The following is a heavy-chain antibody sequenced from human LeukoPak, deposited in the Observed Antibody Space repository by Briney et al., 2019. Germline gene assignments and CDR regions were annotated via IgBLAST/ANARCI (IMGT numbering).Heavy chain of an antibody. V-gene: IGHV3-23*01. CDR2: ISGGSGST. Sequence: GGSLRLSCAASGFTFSSYAMSWVRQAPGKGLAWVSTISGGSGSTYCADSVKGRFTISRDNSKNTLYLQMNSLRAEDTAVYYCARDLSRYQLLISYYYGMDVWGQGTTVTVSS. D-gene: IGHD2-2*01. CDR1: GFTFSSYA. J-gene: IGHJ6*02. CDR3: ARDLSRYQLLISYYYGMDV.